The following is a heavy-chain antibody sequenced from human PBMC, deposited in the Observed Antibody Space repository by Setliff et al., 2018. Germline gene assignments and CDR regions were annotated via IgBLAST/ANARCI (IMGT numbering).Heavy chain of an antibody. J-gene: IGHJ5*02. CDR1: GGSISSGNYY. CDR3: VRQGLDTGRTRWWFDP. V-gene: IGHV4-61*09. D-gene: IGHD5-18*01. CDR2: IQTSGTT. Sequence: SETLSLTCTVSGGSISSGNYYWSWIRQPAGKGLEWIGHIQTSGTTNYNPSLKSRVTISVDTSKNQFSLKLSAVTAADTAVYYCVRQGLDTGRTRWWFDPWGQGTLVTVSS.